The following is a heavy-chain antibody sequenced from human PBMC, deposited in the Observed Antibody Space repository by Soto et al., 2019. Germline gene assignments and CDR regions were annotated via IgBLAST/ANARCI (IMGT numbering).Heavy chain of an antibody. V-gene: IGHV3-13*01. CDR2: IGTAGDT. CDR1: GFTFSSYD. CDR3: ARESREVGPARHGIMDSSGYNGAFDI. J-gene: IGHJ3*02. D-gene: IGHD3-22*01. Sequence: GGSLRLSCAASGFTFSSYDMHWVRQATGKGLEWVSAIGTAGDTYYPGSVKGRFTISRENAKNSLYLQMNSLRAGDTAVYYCARESREVGPARHGIMDSSGYNGAFDIWGQGTMVTVS.